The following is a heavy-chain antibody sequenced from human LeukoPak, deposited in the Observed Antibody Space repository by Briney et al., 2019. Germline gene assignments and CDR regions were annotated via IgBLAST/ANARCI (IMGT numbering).Heavy chain of an antibody. J-gene: IGHJ6*03. CDR2: IYYSGST. Sequence: GSLRLSCAASGFTFSSYSMNWVRQPPGKGLEWIGSIYYSGSTYYNPSLKSRVTISVDTSKNQFSLKLSSVTAADTAVYYCARRSYQLLSLYYYYYMDVWGKGTTVTISS. V-gene: IGHV4-39*01. CDR3: ARRSYQLLSLYYYYYMDV. D-gene: IGHD2-2*01. CDR1: GFTFSSYSMN.